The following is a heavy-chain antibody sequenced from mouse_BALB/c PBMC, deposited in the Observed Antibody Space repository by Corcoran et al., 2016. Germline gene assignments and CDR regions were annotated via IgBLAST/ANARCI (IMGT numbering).Heavy chain of an antibody. CDR3: ARWDWYFDV. CDR1: DFNIKDTY. J-gene: IGHJ1*01. CDR2: IDPANGNT. V-gene: IGHV14-3*02. Sequence: QMQQSGAELVKPGASVKLSCTASDFNIKDTYMHWVKQRPEQGLEWIGRIDPANGNTKYDPKFQGKATITADTSSNTAYLQLSSLTSEDTAVYYCARWDWYFDVWGAGTTVTVSS.